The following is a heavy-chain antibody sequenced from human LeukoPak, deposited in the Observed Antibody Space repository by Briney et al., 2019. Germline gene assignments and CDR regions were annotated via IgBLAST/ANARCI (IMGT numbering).Heavy chain of an antibody. D-gene: IGHD5-18*01. V-gene: IGHV1-69*06. CDR2: IIPIFGTA. Sequence: SVKVSCKASRGTFSSYAISWVRQAPGQGLEWMGGIIPIFGTANYAQKFQGRVTITADKSTKKAYMELSSLRSEETAVYYCAREDIGSYGNFDYWGQGTLVTVSS. CDR3: AREDIGSYGNFDY. J-gene: IGHJ4*02. CDR1: RGTFSSYA.